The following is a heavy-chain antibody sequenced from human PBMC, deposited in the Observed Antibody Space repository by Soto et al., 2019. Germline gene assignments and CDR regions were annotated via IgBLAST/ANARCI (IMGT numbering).Heavy chain of an antibody. V-gene: IGHV5-51*01. CDR2: IYPGDPDT. D-gene: IGHD3-10*01. CDR3: AGGGVWRGITRTRDYYGMDD. CDR1: GYSFTSYW. Sequence: GESLKISCKGSGYSFTSYWIGWVRQMPGKGLEWMGIIYPGDPDTRYSPSFQGQVTISADKSISTAYLQWSSLKASDTAIYYCAGGGVWRGITRTRDYYGMDDWGQGTTVTVPS. J-gene: IGHJ6*02.